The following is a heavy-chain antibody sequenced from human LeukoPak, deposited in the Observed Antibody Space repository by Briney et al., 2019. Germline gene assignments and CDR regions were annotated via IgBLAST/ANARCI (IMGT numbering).Heavy chain of an antibody. V-gene: IGHV3-21*01. J-gene: IGHJ2*01. D-gene: IGHD7-27*01. CDR1: GFTFSSYS. CDR2: IDTSTTYM. Sequence: PGGSLRLSCAASGFTFSSYSMNWVRQAPGKGLEWVSSIDTSTTYMTYAASVKGRFTISRDNARNSLYLEMNSLGAEDTAVYYCAREAGTGERWYFDLWGRGTLVTVSS. CDR3: AREAGTGERWYFDL.